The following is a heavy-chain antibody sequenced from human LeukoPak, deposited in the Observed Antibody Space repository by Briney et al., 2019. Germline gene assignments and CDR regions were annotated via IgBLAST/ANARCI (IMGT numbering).Heavy chain of an antibody. D-gene: IGHD3-3*01. J-gene: IGHJ4*02. Sequence: GGSLRLSCAAPGFTFSSYAMSWVRQAPGKGLEWVSAISGSGGSTYYADSVKGRFTISRDNSKNTLYLQMNSLRAEDTAVYYCAKALSRFLEWLIPFDYWGQGTLVTVSS. CDR2: ISGSGGST. CDR1: GFTFSSYA. CDR3: AKALSRFLEWLIPFDY. V-gene: IGHV3-23*01.